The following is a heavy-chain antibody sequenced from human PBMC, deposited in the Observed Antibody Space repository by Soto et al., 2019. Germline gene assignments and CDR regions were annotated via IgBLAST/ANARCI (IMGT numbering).Heavy chain of an antibody. J-gene: IGHJ4*02. V-gene: IGHV1-2*02. CDR2: IDPRNGGT. D-gene: IGHD5-18*01. Sequence: QVQLEQSGSDVKKPGASFTVSCKASGYIFSDYYIHWVRQAPGQGLEWMGWIDPRNGGTKYAQKFQDRLTMTTDTSTSTAFLELRRLRLDDTAVLFCARVLYRNVIHAWGQGTLVTVSS. CDR3: ARVLYRNVIHA. CDR1: GYIFSDYY.